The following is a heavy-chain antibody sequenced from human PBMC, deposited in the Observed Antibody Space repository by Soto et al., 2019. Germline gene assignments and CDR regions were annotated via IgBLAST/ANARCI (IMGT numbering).Heavy chain of an antibody. Sequence: QVQLQESGPGLVKPSQTLSLTCTVSGGSISRGGYYWSWIRQHPGKGLEWIGYIYYSGSTYYNPSLKSRVTISVDMSKNQFSVKLSSVTAADTALYFCAKSRLEQYFFDYWGQGTLVTVSS. J-gene: IGHJ4*02. CDR1: GGSISRGGYY. CDR2: IYYSGST. CDR3: AKSRLEQYFFDY. V-gene: IGHV4-31*03. D-gene: IGHD6-19*01.